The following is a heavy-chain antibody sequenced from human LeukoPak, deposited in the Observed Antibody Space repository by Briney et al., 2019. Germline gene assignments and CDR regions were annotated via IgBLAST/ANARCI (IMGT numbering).Heavy chain of an antibody. CDR1: GYTLTELS. Sequence: GASVKVSCKVSGYTLTELSMHWVRQAPGKGLEWMGGFDPEDGETIYAQKFQGRVTMTEDTSTDTAYMELSSLRSEDTAVYYCATVGFGSSSWYYFDYWGQGTLVTVSS. CDR2: FDPEDGET. J-gene: IGHJ4*02. V-gene: IGHV1-24*01. CDR3: ATVGFGSSSWYYFDY. D-gene: IGHD6-13*01.